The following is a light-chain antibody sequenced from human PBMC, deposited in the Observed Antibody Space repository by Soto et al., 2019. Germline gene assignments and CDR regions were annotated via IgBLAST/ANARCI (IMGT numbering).Light chain of an antibody. CDR2: DAS. V-gene: IGKV3-11*01. CDR3: QQRGGWPLT. Sequence: EIVLTQSPATLSLSPGERAALSCRASQGVGRFLAWYQQKPGQATSLLIYDASNRATGIPARFSGSGSETDFTLAIDNLEPEDFEVYYCQQRGGWPLTFGGGTKVEIK. CDR1: QGVGRF. J-gene: IGKJ4*01.